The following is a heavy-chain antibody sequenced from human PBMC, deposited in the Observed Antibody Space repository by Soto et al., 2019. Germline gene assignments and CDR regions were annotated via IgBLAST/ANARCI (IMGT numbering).Heavy chain of an antibody. CDR3: ARPARECSSPGCAN. V-gene: IGHV3-7*01. Sequence: PGGSLRLSCVVSGLTFSNYWMSWVRQAPGKGLEWVANINRDGSETYYVDSVKGRFTISRDNIKNSLYLQMTSLRAEDTAVYYCARPARECSSPGCANWGQGTLVNVSS. CDR1: GLTFSNYW. CDR2: INRDGSET. J-gene: IGHJ4*02. D-gene: IGHD2-2*01.